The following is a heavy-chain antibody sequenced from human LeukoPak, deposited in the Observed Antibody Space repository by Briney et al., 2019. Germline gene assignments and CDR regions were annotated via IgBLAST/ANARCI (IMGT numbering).Heavy chain of an antibody. D-gene: IGHD2-2*01. Sequence: GSLRLSCAGTGFTLNSYGMHWVRQAPGKGLEWVAIIWDDGSNKYYADSVKGRFTISRDNSKNTLYLQMNSLRAEDTAVYYCARGYCSSTTCYFFDYWGQGTLVTVSS. CDR3: ARGYCSSTTCYFFDY. CDR2: IWDDGSNK. V-gene: IGHV3-33*01. J-gene: IGHJ4*02. CDR1: GFTLNSYG.